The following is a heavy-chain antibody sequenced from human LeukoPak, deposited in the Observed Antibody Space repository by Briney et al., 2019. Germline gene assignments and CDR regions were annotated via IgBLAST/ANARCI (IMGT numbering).Heavy chain of an antibody. Sequence: GGSLRLSCAASGFTFSTHAMIWVRQAPGKGPEWVSCITGSGSGTYYTDSVKGRFTISRENSNDTLYLQMNSLRAEDTAGYYGVKGREYNDASAYYIGDFWGQGTLVTVSS. V-gene: IGHV3-23*01. CDR1: GFTFSTHA. D-gene: IGHD3-22*01. CDR3: VKGREYNDASAYYIGDF. J-gene: IGHJ4*02. CDR2: ITGSGSGT.